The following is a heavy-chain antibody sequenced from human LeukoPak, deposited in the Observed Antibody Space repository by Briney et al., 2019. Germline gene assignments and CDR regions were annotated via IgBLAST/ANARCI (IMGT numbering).Heavy chain of an antibody. D-gene: IGHD1-1*01. CDR1: GFTFSSYW. CDR2: IKQDGSEK. J-gene: IGHJ6*03. CDR3: ARDLTGTYYYYYYMDV. V-gene: IGHV3-7*01. Sequence: PGGTLRPSCAASGFTFSSYWMSWVRQAPGTGLEWLANIKQDGSEKYYVDSVKGRFTISRDNAKNSLYLQMNSLRAEDTAVYYCARDLTGTYYYYYYMDVWGKGTTVTVSS.